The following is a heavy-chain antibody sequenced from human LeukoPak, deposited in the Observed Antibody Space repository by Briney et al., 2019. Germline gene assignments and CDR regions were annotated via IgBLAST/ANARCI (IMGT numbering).Heavy chain of an antibody. Sequence: SETLSLTCAVYSGSFSGYYWSWIRQAPGKGLEWIGEINHSGSTNYNPSLKSRVTISVDTSKNQFSLKLSSVTAADTAVYYCARLTGSGWYYFDYWGQGTLVTVSS. D-gene: IGHD6-19*01. CDR1: SGSFSGYY. J-gene: IGHJ4*02. CDR2: INHSGST. V-gene: IGHV4-34*01. CDR3: ARLTGSGWYYFDY.